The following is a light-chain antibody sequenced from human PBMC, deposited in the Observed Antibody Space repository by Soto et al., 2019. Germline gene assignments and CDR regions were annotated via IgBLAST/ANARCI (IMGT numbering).Light chain of an antibody. CDR1: SSNIGAGYD. CDR3: QSNDNSLGVYVL. Sequence: QAVVTQPPSVSGAPGQRVTISCTGGSSNIGAGYDVHWYQQLPGTAPKLLIYGNSNRPSGVPARFSGSKSGTSASLAITGLQAEDEAAYYCQSNDNSLGVYVLFGGGPKLTVL. CDR2: GNS. V-gene: IGLV1-40*01. J-gene: IGLJ2*01.